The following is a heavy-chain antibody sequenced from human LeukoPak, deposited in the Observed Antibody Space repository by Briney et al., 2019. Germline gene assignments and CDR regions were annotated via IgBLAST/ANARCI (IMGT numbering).Heavy chain of an antibody. V-gene: IGHV4-59*08. Sequence: SETLSLTCAVYGGSFSGYYWSWIRQPPGKGLEWIGYIYYSGSTNYNPSLKSRVTISVDTSKNQFSLKLSSVTAADTAVYYCARDDPRGGFYIQNFDSWGQGTLVTVSS. CDR2: IYYSGST. D-gene: IGHD3-22*01. CDR1: GGSFSGYY. CDR3: ARDDPRGGFYIQNFDS. J-gene: IGHJ4*02.